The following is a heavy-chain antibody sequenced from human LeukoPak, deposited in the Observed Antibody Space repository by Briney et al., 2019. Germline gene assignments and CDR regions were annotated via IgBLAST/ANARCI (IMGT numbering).Heavy chain of an antibody. J-gene: IGHJ4*02. V-gene: IGHV1-69*05. Sequence: ASVKVSCKASGGTLSSYAISWVRQAPGQGLEWMGGIIPIFGTANYAQKFQGRVTITTDESTSTAYMELSSLRSEDTAVYYCARGNWNQESLDYWGQGTLVTVSS. CDR3: ARGNWNQESLDY. CDR1: GGTLSSYA. D-gene: IGHD1-1*01. CDR2: IIPIFGTA.